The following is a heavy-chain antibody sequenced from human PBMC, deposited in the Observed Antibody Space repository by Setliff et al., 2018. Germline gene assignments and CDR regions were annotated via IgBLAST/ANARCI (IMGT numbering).Heavy chain of an antibody. Sequence: PSETLSLTCTVSDGSIRSGDYWGWIRQHPGKGLEWIGYIHHTGTTFYNPSLRSRVTSSVDTSKNQFSLKLTSLTAADTAVYYCARAKDGYDVDYFDYWGQGTPVTVSS. V-gene: IGHV4-31*03. J-gene: IGHJ4*02. CDR1: DGSIRSGDY. CDR3: ARAKDGYDVDYFDY. D-gene: IGHD5-12*01. CDR2: IHHTGTT.